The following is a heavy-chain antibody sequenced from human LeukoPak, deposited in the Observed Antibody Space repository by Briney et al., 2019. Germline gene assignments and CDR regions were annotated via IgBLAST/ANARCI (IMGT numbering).Heavy chain of an antibody. Sequence: ASVKVSCKASGGTFSSYAISWVRQAPGQGLEWMGRIIPILGIANYAQKFQGRVTITADKSTSTAYMELSSLRSEDTAVYYCARDLMVRGVHNPFPFDYWGQGTLVTVSS. CDR1: GGTFSSYA. D-gene: IGHD3-10*01. V-gene: IGHV1-69*04. CDR3: ARDLMVRGVHNPFPFDY. J-gene: IGHJ4*02. CDR2: IIPILGIA.